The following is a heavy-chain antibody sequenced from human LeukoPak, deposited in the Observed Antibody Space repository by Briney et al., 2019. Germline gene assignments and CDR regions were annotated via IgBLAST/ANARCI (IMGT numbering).Heavy chain of an antibody. Sequence: SQTLSLTCTVSGGSISSGGYAWSWIRQHPGKGLEWIGYIYYSGSTYYNPSLKSRVTISVDTSKNQFSLKLSSVTAADTAVYYCARGDYYDSSGEYDYWGQGTLVTVSS. CDR3: ARGDYYDSSGEYDY. CDR2: IYYSGST. D-gene: IGHD3-22*01. CDR1: GGSISSGGYA. V-gene: IGHV4-31*03. J-gene: IGHJ4*02.